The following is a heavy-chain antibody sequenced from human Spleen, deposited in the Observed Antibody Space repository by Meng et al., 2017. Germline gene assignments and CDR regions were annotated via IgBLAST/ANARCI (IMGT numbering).Heavy chain of an antibody. J-gene: IGHJ4*02. D-gene: IGHD5-18*01. Sequence: GGSLRLSCKASGYSFTSYWIGWVRQMPGKGLEWMGIIYPGDSDTRYGPSFQGQVTISADKSISTAYLQWSSLKTSDTAMYYCARLTQLWLDFDYWGQGTLVTVSS. CDR1: GYSFTSYW. V-gene: IGHV5-51*01. CDR2: IYPGDSDT. CDR3: ARLTQLWLDFDY.